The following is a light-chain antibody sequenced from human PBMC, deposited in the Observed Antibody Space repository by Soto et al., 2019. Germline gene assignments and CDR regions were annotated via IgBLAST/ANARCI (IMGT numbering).Light chain of an antibody. Sequence: QSALTQPASVSGSPGQSITISCTGTSSDVGSYNYVSWYQQHPGKAPKLMIYDVSNRPSGVSNRFSGSKSDNTASLTISGLQAEDEADYYCSSYRSSSTLYVFGTGTKLTVL. CDR3: SSYRSSSTLYV. V-gene: IGLV2-14*01. CDR2: DVS. CDR1: SSDVGSYNY. J-gene: IGLJ1*01.